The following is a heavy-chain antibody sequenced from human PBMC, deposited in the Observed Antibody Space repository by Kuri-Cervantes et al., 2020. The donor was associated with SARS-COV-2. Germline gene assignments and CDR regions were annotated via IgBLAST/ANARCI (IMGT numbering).Heavy chain of an antibody. Sequence: SETLSLTVAVYGGSFSGYYWSWIRQPPGKGLEWIGYIYYSGSTNYNPSLKSRVTISVDTSKNPFSLKLVSVTAADTAVYYCARDLWGDSYYYYGMDVWGQGTTVTVSS. V-gene: IGHV4-59*01. D-gene: IGHD2-21*01. CDR3: ARDLWGDSYYYYGMDV. J-gene: IGHJ6*02. CDR2: IYYSGST. CDR1: GGSFSGYY.